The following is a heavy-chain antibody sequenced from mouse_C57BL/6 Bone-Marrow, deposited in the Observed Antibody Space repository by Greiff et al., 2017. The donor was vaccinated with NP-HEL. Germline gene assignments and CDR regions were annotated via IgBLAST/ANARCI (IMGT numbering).Heavy chain of an antibody. CDR1: GYTFTSYG. Sequence: VKLMESGAELARPGASVKLSCKASGYTFTSYGISWVKQRTGQGLEWIGEIYPRSGNTYYNEKFKGKATLTADKSSSTAYMELRSLTSEDSAVYFCAIDSSGPWFAYWGQGTLVTVSA. J-gene: IGHJ3*01. CDR3: AIDSSGPWFAY. D-gene: IGHD3-2*02. CDR2: IYPRSGNT. V-gene: IGHV1-81*01.